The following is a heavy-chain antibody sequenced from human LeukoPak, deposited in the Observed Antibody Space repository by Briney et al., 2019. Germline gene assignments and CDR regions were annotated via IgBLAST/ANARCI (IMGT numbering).Heavy chain of an antibody. CDR1: GFTFSSYG. J-gene: IGHJ4*02. V-gene: IGHV3-30*03. CDR2: ISYDGRNK. CDR3: AYLRFDY. D-gene: IGHD2/OR15-2a*01. Sequence: GALRLSCAASGFTFSSYGMHWVRQAPGKGLEWVAVISYDGRNKYYADSVKGRFTISRDNSKNTLYLQMNSLRAEDTAVYYCAYLRFDYWGQGTLVTVSS.